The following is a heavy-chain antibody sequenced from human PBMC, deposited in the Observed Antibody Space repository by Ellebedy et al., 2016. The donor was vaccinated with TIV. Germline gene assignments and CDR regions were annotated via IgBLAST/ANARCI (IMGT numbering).Heavy chain of an antibody. CDR3: ARVGYYYDSSGYYQGYYFDY. CDR2: ISRSSSTI. D-gene: IGHD3-22*01. V-gene: IGHV3-48*02. J-gene: IGHJ4*02. CDR1: GFTFNNYS. Sequence: GGSLRLSCAASGFTFNNYSMNWVRQAPGKGLEWVSYISRSSSTIYYANSVKGRFTISRDNAKNSLYLQMNSLRDEDTAVYYCARVGYYYDSSGYYQGYYFDYWGQGTLVTVSS.